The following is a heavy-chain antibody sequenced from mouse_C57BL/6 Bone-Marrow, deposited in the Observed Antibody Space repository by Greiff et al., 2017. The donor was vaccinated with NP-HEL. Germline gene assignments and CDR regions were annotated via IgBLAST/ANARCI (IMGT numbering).Heavy chain of an antibody. CDR2: ISSGGSYT. J-gene: IGHJ4*01. Sequence: EVQLVESGGDLVKPGGSLKLSCAASGFTFSSYGMSWVRQTPDKRLEWVATISSGGSYTYYPDSVKGRFTISRDNAKNTLYLQMSSLKSEDTAMYYCARRYYYVSSYGAMDYWGQGTSVTVSS. D-gene: IGHD1-1*01. CDR3: ARRYYYVSSYGAMDY. CDR1: GFTFSSYG. V-gene: IGHV5-6*01.